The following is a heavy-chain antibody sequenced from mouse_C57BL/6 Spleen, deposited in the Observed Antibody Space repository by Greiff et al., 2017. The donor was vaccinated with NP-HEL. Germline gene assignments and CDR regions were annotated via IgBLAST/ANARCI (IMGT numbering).Heavy chain of an antibody. D-gene: IGHD2-10*02. Sequence: QVQLQQPGAELVKPGASVKLSCKASGYTFTSYWMQWVKQRPGQGLEWIGEIDPSDSYTNYNQKFKGKATLTVDTSSSTAYMQLSSLTSEDSAVYYCARLYDGYAMDYWGQGTSVTVSS. CDR1: GYTFTSYW. CDR2: IDPSDSYT. V-gene: IGHV1-50*01. J-gene: IGHJ4*01. CDR3: ARLYDGYAMDY.